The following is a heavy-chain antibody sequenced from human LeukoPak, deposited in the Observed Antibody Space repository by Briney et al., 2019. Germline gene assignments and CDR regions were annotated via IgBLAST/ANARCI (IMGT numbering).Heavy chain of an antibody. CDR1: GFTFSSYA. CDR2: ITSGGDT. Sequence: PGGSLRLSGAASGFTFSSYAMSWVRQAPGKGLEWVSAITSGGDTYYADSVKGRFTISRDNSKNTLYLQMNSLRAEDTAVYYCAKGASTYRAEYFHHWGQGTLVTVSS. V-gene: IGHV3-23*01. D-gene: IGHD1-1*01. J-gene: IGHJ1*01. CDR3: AKGASTYRAEYFHH.